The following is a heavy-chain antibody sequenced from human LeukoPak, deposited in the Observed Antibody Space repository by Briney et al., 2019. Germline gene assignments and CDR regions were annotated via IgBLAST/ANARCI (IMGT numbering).Heavy chain of an antibody. CDR3: AKSGGSGSWRHYYTDV. CDR1: GFTFSTYA. D-gene: IGHD3-10*01. Sequence: GGSLRLSCAASGFTFSTYAMSWVRQAPGKGLEWVSASSGSGVNTYYADSVKGRFTISRDNSKNTLFLHMNSLRAEDTAIYYCAKSGGSGSWRHYYTDVCGKGTTVTVSS. V-gene: IGHV3-23*01. J-gene: IGHJ6*03. CDR2: SSGSGVNT.